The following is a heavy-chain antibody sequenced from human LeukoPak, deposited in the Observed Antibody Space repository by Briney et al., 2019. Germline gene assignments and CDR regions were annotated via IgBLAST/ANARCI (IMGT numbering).Heavy chain of an antibody. J-gene: IGHJ4*02. Sequence: SETLSLTCAVSGYSISSGYNWGWIRPPPGKGLEWIGSIYHSGSTYYNPSLKSRVTISVDTSKNQFSLKLSSVTAADTAVYYCARQTPETLDYWGQGTLVTVSS. CDR3: ARQTPETLDY. V-gene: IGHV4-38-2*01. CDR2: IYHSGST. CDR1: GYSISSGYN.